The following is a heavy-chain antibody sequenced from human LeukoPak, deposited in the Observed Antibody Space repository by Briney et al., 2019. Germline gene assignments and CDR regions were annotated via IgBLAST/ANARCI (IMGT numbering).Heavy chain of an antibody. CDR2: INQDGSEK. D-gene: IGHD6-13*01. J-gene: IGHJ4*02. CDR3: ARDIEPAGIMWDY. V-gene: IGHV3-7*05. Sequence: GGSLGLSCAASGFSFRNYWMSWVRQAPGKGLEWVANINQDGSEKYYVDSVKGRFTISRDNAKNSLYLQMNSLRAEDTAVYYCARDIEPAGIMWDYWGQGTLVTVSS. CDR1: GFSFRNYW.